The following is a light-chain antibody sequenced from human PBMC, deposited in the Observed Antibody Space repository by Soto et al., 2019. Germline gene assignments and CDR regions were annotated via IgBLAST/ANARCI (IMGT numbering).Light chain of an antibody. CDR1: QSISSW. V-gene: IGKV1-5*01. CDR2: DAS. Sequence: DIQMTQSPSTLSASVGDRVTITCRASQSISSWVAWYQQKPGKAPKLLIYDASSLESGVPSRFSGSGSGTEFTLTITSLQPDDFATYYCQPYNSYPGTFGQGTKVDI. CDR3: QPYNSYPGT. J-gene: IGKJ1*01.